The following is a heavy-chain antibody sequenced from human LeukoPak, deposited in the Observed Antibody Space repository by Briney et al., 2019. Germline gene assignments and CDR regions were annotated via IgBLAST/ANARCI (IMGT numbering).Heavy chain of an antibody. CDR3: ARTTSFTASRYDY. Sequence: GASVKVSCKASGYTFTNYHINWVRQATGQGLEWMGWMNPNNGDSGYAQKFQGRVTITRDTSISTSYMELRSLRSDDTAVYFCARTTSFTASRYDYWGQGTLVTVSS. J-gene: IGHJ4*02. CDR2: MNPNNGDS. V-gene: IGHV1-8*03. CDR1: GYTFTNYH. D-gene: IGHD1-1*01.